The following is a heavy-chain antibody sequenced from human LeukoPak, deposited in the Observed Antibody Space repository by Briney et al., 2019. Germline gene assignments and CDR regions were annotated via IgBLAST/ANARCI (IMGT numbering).Heavy chain of an antibody. J-gene: IGHJ4*02. CDR2: IYTSGST. D-gene: IGHD3-22*01. CDR3: ARLSSDSSGYYYDY. Sequence: SETLSLTCTVSGGSISSYYWSWIRQPPGKGLEWIGYIYTSGSTNYNPSLKSRVTISVDTSKNQFSLKLSSVTAADTAVYYCARLSSDSSGYYYDYWGQGTLVTVSS. CDR1: GGSISSYY. V-gene: IGHV4-4*09.